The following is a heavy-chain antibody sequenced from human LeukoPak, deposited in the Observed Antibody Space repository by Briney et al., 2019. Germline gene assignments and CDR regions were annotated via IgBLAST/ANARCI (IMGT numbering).Heavy chain of an antibody. Sequence: PGRSLRLSCAASGFTFDAYAMHWVRQAPGKGLEWVSGISWNGGGMGYAVSVKGRFTISRDNAKNSLYLQMNSLRDEDTALYYCAKDITGGRSSPYFDSWGQGTLVTVPS. V-gene: IGHV3-9*01. J-gene: IGHJ4*02. CDR3: AKDITGGRSSPYFDS. D-gene: IGHD6-6*01. CDR1: GFTFDAYA. CDR2: ISWNGGGM.